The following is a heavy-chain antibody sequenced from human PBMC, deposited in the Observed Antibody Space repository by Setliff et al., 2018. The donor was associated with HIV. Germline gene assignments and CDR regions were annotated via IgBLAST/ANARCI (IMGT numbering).Heavy chain of an antibody. Sequence: SETLSLTCTVSGGSISSGYYYWSWIRQHPGKGLEWIGYIYYSGNPFYNPSLRSRVTISMDTSENQFSLTLTSVTAADPAVYFCARGSPFGGYRTIFDYWGQGMPVTSPQ. V-gene: IGHV4-31*02. CDR2: IYYSGNP. CDR3: ARGSPFGGYRTIFDY. J-gene: IGHJ4*02. D-gene: IGHD3-22*01. CDR1: GGSISSGYYY.